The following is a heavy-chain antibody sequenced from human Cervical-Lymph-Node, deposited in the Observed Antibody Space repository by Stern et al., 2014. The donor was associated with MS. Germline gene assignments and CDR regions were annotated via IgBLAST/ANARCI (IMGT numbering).Heavy chain of an antibody. CDR1: GYTFTSYD. J-gene: IGHJ3*02. D-gene: IGHD3-16*02. V-gene: IGHV1-8*01. CDR3: AVYDYVWGSYRLGAFDI. CDR2: LNPNSGNT. Sequence: MQLVESGAEVKKPGASVKVSCKASGYTFTSYDINWVRQATGQGLDWMGLLNPNSGNTGYAHKCQGRVTMTRNTSISTAYMELSSLRSEDTAVYYCAVYDYVWGSYRLGAFDIWGQGTMVTVSS.